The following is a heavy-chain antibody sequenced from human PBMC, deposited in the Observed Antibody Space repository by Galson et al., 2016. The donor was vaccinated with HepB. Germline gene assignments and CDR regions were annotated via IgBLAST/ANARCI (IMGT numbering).Heavy chain of an antibody. D-gene: IGHD7-27*01. V-gene: IGHV3-7*03. Sequence: SLRLSCAASEFTFSSYSMNWVRQAPGKGLEWVAKIEHDGSGTYYVDSVKGRFTISRDNAENSLYLQMNSLRAEDTAAYYCARDNWGIDYLGQGTLVTVSS. CDR3: ARDNWGIDY. J-gene: IGHJ4*02. CDR1: EFTFSSYS. CDR2: IEHDGSGT.